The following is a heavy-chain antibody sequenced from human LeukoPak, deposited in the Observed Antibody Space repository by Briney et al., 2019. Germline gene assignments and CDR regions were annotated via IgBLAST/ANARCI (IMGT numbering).Heavy chain of an antibody. Sequence: PGGSLRLSCAASGFTFSNGMHWVRQAPGKGLEWVAIISYDGSNKTYADSVKGRFTISRDNSKDTLYLQMNSLRAEDTALYYCATRGVTRTSYMDVWGKGTTVTVSS. V-gene: IGHV3-30*03. CDR2: ISYDGSNK. CDR1: GFTFSNG. J-gene: IGHJ6*03. D-gene: IGHD4-23*01. CDR3: ATRGVTRTSYMDV.